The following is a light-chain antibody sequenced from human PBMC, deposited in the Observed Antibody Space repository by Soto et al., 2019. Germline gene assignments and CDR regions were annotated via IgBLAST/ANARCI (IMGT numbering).Light chain of an antibody. Sequence: QSALTQPASVSGSPGQSITISCTGTSSDVGGYNYVSWYQQHPGKAPKLIIYDVSYRPSGVSDRFSGSKSGNTASLTISGLQAEDEADYYCSSYTGSSTSFGGGTKLTVL. V-gene: IGLV2-14*01. CDR1: SSDVGGYNY. J-gene: IGLJ3*02. CDR2: DVS. CDR3: SSYTGSSTS.